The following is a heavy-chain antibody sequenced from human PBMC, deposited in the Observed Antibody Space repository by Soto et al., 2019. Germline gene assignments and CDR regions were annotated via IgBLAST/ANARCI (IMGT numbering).Heavy chain of an antibody. J-gene: IGHJ4*02. D-gene: IGHD4-17*01. CDR1: GFTFSSYW. V-gene: IGHV3-74*01. CDR2: INSDGSST. Sequence: EVQLVESGGGLVQPGGSLRLSCAASGFTFSSYWMDWVRQAPGKGLLWVSRINSDGSSTSYADSVKGRFTISRDNAKNTLYLQMNSLRAEDTAVYYCSRDPPYGDYGYWGQRTLVTVSS. CDR3: SRDPPYGDYGY.